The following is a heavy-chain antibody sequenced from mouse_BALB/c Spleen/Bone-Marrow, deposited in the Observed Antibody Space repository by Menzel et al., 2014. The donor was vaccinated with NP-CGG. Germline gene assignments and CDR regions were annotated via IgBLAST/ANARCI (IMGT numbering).Heavy chain of an antibody. CDR2: IWGDGST. J-gene: IGHJ3*01. V-gene: IGHV2-2*02. D-gene: IGHD2-3*01. CDR3: ARRDGYLFAY. Sequence: VMLVESGPGLVQPSQSLSITCTVSGFFLTSYGVHWVRQSPGKGLEWLGVIWGDGSTDYNAAFISRLNISKDNSKSQIFFKMNSLQPNDTAIYFCARRDGYLFAYWGQGTLVTVSA. CDR1: GFFLTSYG.